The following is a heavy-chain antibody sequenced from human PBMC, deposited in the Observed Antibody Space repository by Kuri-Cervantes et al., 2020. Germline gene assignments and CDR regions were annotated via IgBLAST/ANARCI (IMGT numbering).Heavy chain of an antibody. CDR3: ARRSMVRGVDY. J-gene: IGHJ4*02. D-gene: IGHD3-10*01. Sequence: ETLSLTCAVHGGSFSGYYWSWIRQPPGKGLEWIGEINHSGSTNYNPSLKSRVTISVDTSKNQFSLKLSSVTAADTAVYYCARRSMVRGVDYWGQGTLVTVSS. CDR1: GGSFSGYY. V-gene: IGHV4-34*01. CDR2: INHSGST.